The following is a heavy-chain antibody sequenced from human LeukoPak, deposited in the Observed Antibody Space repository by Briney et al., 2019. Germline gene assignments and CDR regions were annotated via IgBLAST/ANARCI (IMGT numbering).Heavy chain of an antibody. Sequence: VGSLRLSCVVSEFTFSSNWMNGVRQAPGKGLEWVANIKSDGSEKYYADSVKGRFTISRDNAKNSLYLQMNSLKAEDTAVYYCASGSGWRQLYWGQGTLVTVSP. J-gene: IGHJ4*02. CDR1: EFTFSSNW. CDR2: IKSDGSEK. D-gene: IGHD5-24*01. CDR3: ASGSGWRQLY. V-gene: IGHV3-7*01.